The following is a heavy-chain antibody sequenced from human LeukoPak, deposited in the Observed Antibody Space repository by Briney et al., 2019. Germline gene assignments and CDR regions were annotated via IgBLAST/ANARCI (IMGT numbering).Heavy chain of an antibody. CDR1: GFTFSGNW. D-gene: IGHD2-15*01. J-gene: IGHJ4*02. V-gene: IGHV3-74*01. CDR2: IDNDGSST. CDR3: VRGWFGPDY. Sequence: PGGSLRLSCAASGFTFSGNWMHWVRQAPGKGLEWISRIDNDGSSTVYADFAEGRFTIPRENAENTLYLQMSSLRVEDTAVYYCVRGWFGPDYWGQGTLVTVSS.